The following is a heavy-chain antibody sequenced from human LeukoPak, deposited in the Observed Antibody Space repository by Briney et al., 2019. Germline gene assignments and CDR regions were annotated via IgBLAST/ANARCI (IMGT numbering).Heavy chain of an antibody. J-gene: IGHJ4*02. CDR3: ARHTGSGWHFDY. V-gene: IGHV4-39*01. CDR2: IYYSEST. CDR1: GGSISSSNYY. Sequence: SETLSLTCTVSGGSISSSNYYWGWIRQPPGKGLEWIGRIYYSESTYYNPSLKSRVTISVDTSKNQFSLKLSSVTAADTAVYYCARHTGSGWHFDYWGQGTLVTVSS. D-gene: IGHD6-19*01.